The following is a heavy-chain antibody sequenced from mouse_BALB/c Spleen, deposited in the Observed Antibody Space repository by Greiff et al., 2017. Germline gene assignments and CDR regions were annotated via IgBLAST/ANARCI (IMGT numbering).Heavy chain of an antibody. V-gene: IGHV3-2*02. CDR3: ARRTTVVAPYAMDY. CDR2: ISYSGST. D-gene: IGHD1-1*01. CDR1: GYSITSDYA. J-gene: IGHJ4*01. Sequence: VQLKESGPGLVKPSQSLSLTCTVTGYSITSDYAWNWIRQFPGNKLEWMGYISYSGSTSYNPSLKSRISITRDTSTNQFFLQLNSVTTEDTATYYCARRTTVVAPYAMDYWGQGTSVTVSS.